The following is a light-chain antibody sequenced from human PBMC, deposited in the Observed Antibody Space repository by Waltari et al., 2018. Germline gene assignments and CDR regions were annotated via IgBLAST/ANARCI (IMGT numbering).Light chain of an antibody. V-gene: IGLV1-44*01. J-gene: IGLJ3*02. Sequence: QSVLTQPPSASGIPGQRATTAGSGPYSNMRSTLVSWYQQPPGKAPNLLIHRSDRRPSGVPVRFSGSKSGSSASLAIDGLHSEDEADYYCASWDDSLNGHCVFGGGTKVTVL. CDR1: YSNMRSTL. CDR3: ASWDDSLNGHCV. CDR2: RSD.